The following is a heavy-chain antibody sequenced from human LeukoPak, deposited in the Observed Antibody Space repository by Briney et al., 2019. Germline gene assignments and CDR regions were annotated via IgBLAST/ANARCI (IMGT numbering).Heavy chain of an antibody. D-gene: IGHD5-12*01. CDR2: INPSGIGT. CDR3: EGYIVASILLY. V-gene: IGHV1-46*01. Sequence: ASVKVSCKASGSTFSSYYIHWVRQAPGQGLEWMGVINPSGIGTSYAQKFQGRITMTRDRSTSTVYMEMSRLRSEDTAVYYCEGYIVASILLYWGQGTLVTVSS. J-gene: IGHJ4*02. CDR1: GSTFSSYY.